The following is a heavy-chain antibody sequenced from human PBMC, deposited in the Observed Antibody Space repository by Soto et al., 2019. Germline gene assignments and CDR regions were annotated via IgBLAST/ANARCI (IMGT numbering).Heavy chain of an antibody. Sequence: EVQLLESGGGLVQPGGSLRLSCAASGFTFSSYAMSWVRQAPGKGLEWVSAISGSGGSTYYADSVKGRFTISRDNSKNTLYLQMNSLRAEDTAVYYCAKDLILNEYCDYEAFDYWGQGTLVTVSS. CDR1: GFTFSSYA. J-gene: IGHJ4*02. D-gene: IGHD4-17*01. V-gene: IGHV3-23*01. CDR2: ISGSGGST. CDR3: AKDLILNEYCDYEAFDY.